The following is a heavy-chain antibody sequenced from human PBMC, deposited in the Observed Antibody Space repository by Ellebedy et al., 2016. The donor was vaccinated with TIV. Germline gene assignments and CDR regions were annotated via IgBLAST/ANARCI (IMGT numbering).Heavy chain of an antibody. D-gene: IGHD3-10*01. V-gene: IGHV3-9*01. CDR3: ARVGSGRYTVYYFDY. CDR1: GFTFDDYA. J-gene: IGHJ4*02. Sequence: SLKISXAASGFTFDDYAMHWVRQAPGKGLEWVSGISWNSGSIGYADSVKGRFTISRDNAKNSLYLQMNSLRAEDTALYYCARVGSGRYTVYYFDYWGQGTLVTVSS. CDR2: ISWNSGSI.